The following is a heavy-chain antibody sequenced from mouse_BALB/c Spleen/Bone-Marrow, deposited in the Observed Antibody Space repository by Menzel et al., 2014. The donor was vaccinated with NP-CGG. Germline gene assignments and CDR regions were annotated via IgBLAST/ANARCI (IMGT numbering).Heavy chain of an antibody. CDR2: ISGYYGDA. CDR3: ARSGKVRNAMDY. J-gene: IGHJ4*01. Sequence: VKVVDSGAKLVRPGVSVKISCKGSGYTFTDHAMHWVKRSHAKSLEWIGLISGYYGDAIYNQKFKGKATMTVDKSSSTAYMELARLTSEDSAIYYCARSGKVRNAMDYWGQGTSVTVSS. V-gene: IGHV1S137*01. D-gene: IGHD2-14*01. CDR1: GYTFTDHA.